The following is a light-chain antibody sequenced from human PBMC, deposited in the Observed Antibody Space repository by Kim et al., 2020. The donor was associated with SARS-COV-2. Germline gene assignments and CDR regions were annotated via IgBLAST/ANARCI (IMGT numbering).Light chain of an antibody. CDR3: NSRDISANHYV. CDR1: SLRSYY. J-gene: IGLJ1*01. Sequence: LGQTVRITCQGDSLRSYYASWYQPKPGQAPVLVVYGENNRPSGIPDRFSGSSSGNTASLTITGAQAEDEADYYCNSRDISANHYVFGAGTKVTVL. CDR2: GEN. V-gene: IGLV3-19*01.